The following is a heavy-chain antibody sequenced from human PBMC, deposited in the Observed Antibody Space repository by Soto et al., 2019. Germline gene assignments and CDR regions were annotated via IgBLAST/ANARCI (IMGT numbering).Heavy chain of an antibody. D-gene: IGHD5-18*01. CDR3: ARDSETNGYSYDYFDY. J-gene: IGHJ4*02. Sequence: QVQLVESGGGVVQPGRSLKLSCAASGFTFRTYAMHWVRQAPGKGLEWVADISYDGSNTYYADSVKGRFTISRDNSKNTLYLQMNSLRTEDSAVYYCARDSETNGYSYDYFDYWGQGTLVTVSS. V-gene: IGHV3-30*04. CDR1: GFTFRTYA. CDR2: ISYDGSNT.